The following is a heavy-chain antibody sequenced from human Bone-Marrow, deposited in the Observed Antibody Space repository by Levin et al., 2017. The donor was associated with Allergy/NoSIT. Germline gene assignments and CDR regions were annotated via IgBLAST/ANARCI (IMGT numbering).Heavy chain of an antibody. CDR3: AREGSSAWGFYGMDV. D-gene: IGHD2-2*01. V-gene: IGHV4-30-4*01. CDR2: IFHNGAT. J-gene: IGHJ6*02. Sequence: SETLSLTCSVSGASTNSADHYWTWVRQSPGEGLEWIGYIFHNGATYYNPSLNNRVTISLDMSKNEFSLKLNYVTVADTAAYYCAREGSSAWGFYGMDVWGQGTTVTVSS. CDR1: GASTNSADHY.